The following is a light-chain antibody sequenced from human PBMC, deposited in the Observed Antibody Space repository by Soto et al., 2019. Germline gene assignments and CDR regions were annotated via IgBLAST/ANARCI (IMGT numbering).Light chain of an antibody. CDR1: SSDVGGYDY. Sequence: QSALTQPPSASGSPGQSVTISCTGTSSDVGGYDYVSWYQHHPGKAPKLMLYEVSKRPSGVPDRFSGSKSGNTASLTVSGLQAEDEADYYCSSYAGSNNFVFGTGTKVTVL. CDR3: SSYAGSNNFV. V-gene: IGLV2-8*01. J-gene: IGLJ1*01. CDR2: EVS.